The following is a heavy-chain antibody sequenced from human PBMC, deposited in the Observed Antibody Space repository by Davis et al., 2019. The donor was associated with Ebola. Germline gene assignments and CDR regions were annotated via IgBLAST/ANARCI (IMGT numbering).Heavy chain of an antibody. Sequence: SETLSLTCTVSGGSISGYYWSWIRQPPGKGLEWLGYIYYTGSTNYNPSLKSRVTISVDTSMNQFSLKLSSVTAADTAVYYCASALIYHYDSSGYYGSPHYFDYWGQGTLVTVSS. D-gene: IGHD3-22*01. V-gene: IGHV4-59*08. J-gene: IGHJ4*02. CDR3: ASALIYHYDSSGYYGSPHYFDY. CDR1: GGSISGYY. CDR2: IYYTGST.